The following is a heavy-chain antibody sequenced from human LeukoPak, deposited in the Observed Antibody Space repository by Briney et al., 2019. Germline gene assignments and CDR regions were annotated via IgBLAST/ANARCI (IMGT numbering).Heavy chain of an antibody. Sequence: PSETLSLTCAVYGGSFSGYYWSWIRQPPGKGLEWIGSIYYSGSTYYNPSLKSRVTISVDTSKNQFSLTLSSVTAADTAVYYCASFYGDYIDYWGQGTLVTVSS. CDR3: ASFYGDYIDY. CDR2: IYYSGST. V-gene: IGHV4-34*01. CDR1: GGSFSGYY. D-gene: IGHD4-17*01. J-gene: IGHJ4*02.